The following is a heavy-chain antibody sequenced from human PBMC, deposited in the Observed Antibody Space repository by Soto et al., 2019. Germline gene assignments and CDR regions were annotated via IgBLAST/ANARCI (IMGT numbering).Heavy chain of an antibody. V-gene: IGHV2-5*02. CDR2: IYWDDDK. Sequence: QITLKESGPTLVKPTQTLTLTCTFSGFSLSTTRVGVGWIRQPPGKALEWLALIYWDDDKRYSPFLKSRLTIXXXTXXNQVVLTMTNMDPMDTATYFCAHTLMAGLGYYFDYWGQGTLVTVSS. D-gene: IGHD6-19*01. CDR3: AHTLMAGLGYYFDY. CDR1: GFSLSTTRVG. J-gene: IGHJ4*02.